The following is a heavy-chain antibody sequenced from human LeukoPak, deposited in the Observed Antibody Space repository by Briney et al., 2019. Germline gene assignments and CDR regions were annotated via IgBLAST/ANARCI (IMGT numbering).Heavy chain of an antibody. J-gene: IGHJ3*02. Sequence: GGSLRLSCAASGFTFISYAMHGVRQAPGKGLEGVAVISYDGSNKYYADSVKGRFTISRDNSKNTLYLQMNSLRAEDTAVYYCARGPDIVVVVAATHDAFDIWGQGTMVTVSS. CDR3: ARGPDIVVVVAATHDAFDI. D-gene: IGHD2-15*01. CDR2: ISYDGSNK. V-gene: IGHV3-30-3*01. CDR1: GFTFISYA.